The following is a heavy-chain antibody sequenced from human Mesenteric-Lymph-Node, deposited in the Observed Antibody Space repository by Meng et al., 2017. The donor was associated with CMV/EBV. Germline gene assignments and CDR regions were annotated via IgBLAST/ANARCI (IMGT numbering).Heavy chain of an antibody. J-gene: IGHJ6*02. D-gene: IGHD3-3*01. V-gene: IGHV3-21*01. CDR2: ISSSSSYI. Sequence: ETLSLTCAASGFTFSSYSMNWVRQAPGKGLEWVSSISSSSSYIYYADSVKGRFTISRDNAKNSLYLQMNSLRAEDTAVYYCAREPFRAITSYGMDVWGQGTTVTVSS. CDR1: GFTFSSYS. CDR3: AREPFRAITSYGMDV.